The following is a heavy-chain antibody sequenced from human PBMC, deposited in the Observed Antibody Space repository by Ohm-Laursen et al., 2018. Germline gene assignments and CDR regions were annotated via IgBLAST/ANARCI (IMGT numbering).Heavy chain of an antibody. Sequence: SSLRLSCTASGFTFSSYGMHWVRQAPGKGLEWVAVIWYDGSNKYYADSVKGRFTISRDNSKNTLYLQMNSLRAEDAAVYYCARGFHPYDSSGYQGTLDYWGQGTLVTVSS. D-gene: IGHD3-22*01. CDR1: GFTFSSYG. CDR3: ARGFHPYDSSGYQGTLDY. CDR2: IWYDGSNK. J-gene: IGHJ4*02. V-gene: IGHV3-33*01.